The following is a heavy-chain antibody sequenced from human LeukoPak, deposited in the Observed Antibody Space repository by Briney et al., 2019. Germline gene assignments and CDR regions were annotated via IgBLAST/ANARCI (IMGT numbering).Heavy chain of an antibody. CDR3: ARDYYDFWSGSYYYMDV. J-gene: IGHJ6*03. V-gene: IGHV3-64*02. CDR1: GFTFGNYA. Sequence: PGGSLRLSCAASGFTFGNYAMHWVRQAPGKGLEHVSAIYSNGGGIYYADSVKGRFTISRDNSKNTLYLEMGSLRAEDMAVYYCARDYYDFWSGSYYYMDVWGKGTTVTVSS. D-gene: IGHD3/OR15-3a*01. CDR2: IYSNGGGI.